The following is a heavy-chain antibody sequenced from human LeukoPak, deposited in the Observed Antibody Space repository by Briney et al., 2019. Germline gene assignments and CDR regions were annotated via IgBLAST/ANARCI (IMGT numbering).Heavy chain of an antibody. CDR1: GFTFSRFW. CDR2: IKQDGSEK. V-gene: IGHV3-7*04. J-gene: IGHJ4*02. CDR3: ARDGTYTDYDPDFDI. Sequence: GGSLRPSCAAPGFTFSRFWMSWVRQAPGKGLEWVANIKQDGSEKYYVDSVKGRFTISRDNAKNSLYLQMNSLRAEDTAVFYCARDGTYTDYDPDFDIWGQGTLVTVSS. D-gene: IGHD5-12*01.